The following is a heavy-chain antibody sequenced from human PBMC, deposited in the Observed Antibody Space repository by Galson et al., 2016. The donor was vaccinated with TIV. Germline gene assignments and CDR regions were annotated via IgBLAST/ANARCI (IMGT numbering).Heavy chain of an antibody. V-gene: IGHV1-69*13. CDR3: ARSNSYNFYYMAV. CDR1: GVTFSSYA. Sequence: SVMVSCKASGVTFSSYAISWVRQAPGQGLEWMGGLIPMFGITSYAQRFLGRVTITADGSTSTAYMGLSSLRSEDTAVYYCARSNSYNFYYMAVWGQGTTVTVSS. J-gene: IGHJ6*03. D-gene: IGHD2/OR15-2a*01. CDR2: LIPMFGIT.